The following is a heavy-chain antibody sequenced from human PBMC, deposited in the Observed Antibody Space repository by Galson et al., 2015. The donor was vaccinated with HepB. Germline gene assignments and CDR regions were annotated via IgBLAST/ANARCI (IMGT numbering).Heavy chain of an antibody. D-gene: IGHD1-26*01. CDR3: ARDEGWELTTGGMDV. J-gene: IGHJ6*02. Sequence: SLRLSCAASGFTFSSYGMHWVRQAPGKGLEWVAVISYDGSNKYYVDSVKGRFTISRDNAKNSLYLQMNSLRAEDTAVYYCARDEGWELTTGGMDVWGQGTTVTVSS. CDR2: ISYDGSNK. V-gene: IGHV3-30*03. CDR1: GFTFSSYG.